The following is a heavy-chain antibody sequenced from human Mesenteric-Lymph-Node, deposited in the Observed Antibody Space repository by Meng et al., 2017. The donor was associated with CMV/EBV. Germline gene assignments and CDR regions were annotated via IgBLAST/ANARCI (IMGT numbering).Heavy chain of an antibody. CDR2: ISSSSSYI. J-gene: IGHJ4*02. CDR3: AKVSYSGSYGEDFDY. V-gene: IGHV3-21*01. CDR1: GFTFSSYS. D-gene: IGHD1-26*01. Sequence: GESLKISCAASGFTFSSYSMNWVRQAPGKGLEWVSSISSSSSYIYYADSVKGRFTISRDNAKNSLYLQMNSLRAEDTAVYYCAKVSYSGSYGEDFDYWGQGTLVTVPQ.